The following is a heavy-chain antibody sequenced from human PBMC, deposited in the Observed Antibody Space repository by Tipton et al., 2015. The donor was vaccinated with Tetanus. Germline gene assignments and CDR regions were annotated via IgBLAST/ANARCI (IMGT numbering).Heavy chain of an antibody. Sequence: SLRLSCAASGFTFTRYAMHWVRQAPGKGLEWVAVITFDGGTKCYADSVKGRFTLSRDNSQNTLYLQMNSLKVEDTAVYYCAREDGGPTLDYFDSWGQGALVIVSS. CDR2: ITFDGGTK. V-gene: IGHV3-30-3*01. CDR3: AREDGGPTLDYFDS. D-gene: IGHD3-16*01. CDR1: GFTFTRYA. J-gene: IGHJ4*02.